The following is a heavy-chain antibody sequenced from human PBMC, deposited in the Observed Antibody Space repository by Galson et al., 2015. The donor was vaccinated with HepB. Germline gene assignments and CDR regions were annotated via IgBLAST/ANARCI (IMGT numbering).Heavy chain of an antibody. CDR3: VRDRGSGFGGNDVPSFDY. D-gene: IGHD5-12*01. J-gene: IGHJ4*02. Sequence: SLRLSCAASGFSLTDYAMNWVRRAPGKGLEGAAYISSDSTTIHYADSVKGRFTISRDNAKNSVFLQMNSLRGEDTAVYYCVRDRGSGFGGNDVPSFDYWGRGSLVTVSP. CDR2: ISSDSTTI. V-gene: IGHV3-48*01. CDR1: GFSLTDYA.